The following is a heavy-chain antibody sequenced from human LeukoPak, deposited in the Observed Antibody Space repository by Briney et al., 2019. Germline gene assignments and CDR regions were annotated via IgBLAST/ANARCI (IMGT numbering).Heavy chain of an antibody. J-gene: IGHJ4*02. CDR3: ARDDYDSSGYYPTL. D-gene: IGHD3-22*01. CDR2: ISYDGSNK. CDR1: GFTFSSYA. Sequence: PGRSLRLSCAASGFTFSSYAMHWVRQAPGKGLEWVAVISYDGSNKYYADSVKGRFTISRDNSKNTLYLQMNSLRAEDTAVYYCARDDYDSSGYYPTLWGQGTLVTVSS. V-gene: IGHV3-30*01.